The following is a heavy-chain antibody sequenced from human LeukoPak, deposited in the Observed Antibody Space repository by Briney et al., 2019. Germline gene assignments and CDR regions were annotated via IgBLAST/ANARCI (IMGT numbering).Heavy chain of an antibody. CDR3: AKDPGYSSYPVGDY. D-gene: IGHD6-13*01. V-gene: IGHV3-23*01. J-gene: IGHJ4*02. Sequence: GGSLRLSCAASGFTFSSYAMSWVRQAPGKGLEWVSAISGSGGSTYYADSVKGRFTISRDNSKNTLYLQMNSLRAEDTAVYSCAKDPGYSSYPVGDYWGQGTLVTVSS. CDR2: ISGSGGST. CDR1: GFTFSSYA.